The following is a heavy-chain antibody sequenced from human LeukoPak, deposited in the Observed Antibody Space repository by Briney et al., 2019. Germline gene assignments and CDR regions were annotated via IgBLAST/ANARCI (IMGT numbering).Heavy chain of an antibody. J-gene: IGHJ4*02. CDR1: GFTFSSYG. Sequence: GGSLRLSCAASGFTFSSYGMHRVRQAPGKGLEWVAVIWYDGSNKYYADSVKGRFTISRDNSKNTLYLQMSSLRAEDTAVYYCARDENDYDPVGGDYWGQGTLVTVSS. CDR3: ARDENDYDPVGGDY. D-gene: IGHD4-17*01. CDR2: IWYDGSNK. V-gene: IGHV3-33*01.